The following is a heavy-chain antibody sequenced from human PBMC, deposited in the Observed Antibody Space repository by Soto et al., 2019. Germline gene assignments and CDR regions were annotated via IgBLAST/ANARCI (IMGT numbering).Heavy chain of an antibody. CDR2: MKPNSGNT. CDR1: GYTFTSYD. Sequence: ASVKVSCKASGYTFTSYDINWVRQATGQGLEWKGWMKPNSGNTGYAQKFQGRVTMTRNTSISTAYMELSSLRSEDTAVYYCATRYSIHDAFDIWGQGTMVTVSS. D-gene: IGHD4-4*01. J-gene: IGHJ3*02. V-gene: IGHV1-8*01. CDR3: ATRYSIHDAFDI.